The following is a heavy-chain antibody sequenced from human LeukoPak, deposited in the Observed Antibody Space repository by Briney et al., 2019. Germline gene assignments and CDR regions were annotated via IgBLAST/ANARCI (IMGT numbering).Heavy chain of an antibody. CDR2: ITSDASST. Sequence: GGSLRLSCAASGFTFSNYWMHWVRRAPGKGLVWVSRITSDASSTSYADSVKGRFSISRDNAKNTLYLRMNSLRAEDTAVYYCAREFEGQEAGAYGSGSYDVFDIWGQGTMVTVSS. D-gene: IGHD3-10*01. CDR1: GFTFSNYW. CDR3: AREFEGQEAGAYGSGSYDVFDI. V-gene: IGHV3-74*01. J-gene: IGHJ3*02.